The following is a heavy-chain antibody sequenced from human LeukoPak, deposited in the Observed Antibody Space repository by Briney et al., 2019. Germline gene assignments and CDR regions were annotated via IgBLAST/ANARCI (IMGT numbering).Heavy chain of an antibody. D-gene: IGHD5-24*01. CDR2: IYYSGST. V-gene: IGHV4-61*01. CDR3: ARDGYNEGYGY. J-gene: IGHJ4*02. Sequence: SETLSLTCSVSGGSVSSGSYYWNWIRQPPGKGLEWIGYIYYSGSTNYNPSLKSRITISIDTSKNQFSLKLSSVTAADTAVYYCARDGYNEGYGYWGQGTLVTVSS. CDR1: GGSVSSGSYY.